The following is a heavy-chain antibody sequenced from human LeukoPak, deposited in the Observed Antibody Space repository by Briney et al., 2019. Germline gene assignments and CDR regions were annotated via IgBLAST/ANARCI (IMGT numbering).Heavy chain of an antibody. Sequence: SVTVSCKASGGTFSSYAISWVRQAPGQGLEWMGGIIPIFGTANYAQKFQGRVTITADESTSTAYMELSSLRSEDTAVYYCARGRVPAAITDAFDIWGQGTMVTVSS. CDR2: IIPIFGTA. V-gene: IGHV1-69*13. CDR1: GGTFSSYA. J-gene: IGHJ3*02. CDR3: ARGRVPAAITDAFDI. D-gene: IGHD2-2*01.